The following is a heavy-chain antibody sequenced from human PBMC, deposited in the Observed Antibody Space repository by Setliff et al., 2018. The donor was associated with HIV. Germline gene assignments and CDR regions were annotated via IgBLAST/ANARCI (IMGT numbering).Heavy chain of an antibody. CDR2: MNTATGLP. Sequence: SSVKVSCKASGYIFTTYALNWVRQAPGQGLEWMGWMNTATGLPTYAQAFRGRFALSLDTSVNTAYLQISYLKAEEDTAVYYCARGGYDWNGIDHWGPGTLVTVSS. CDR3: ARGGYDWNGIDH. V-gene: IGHV7-4-1*02. CDR1: GYIFTTYA. D-gene: IGHD1-20*01. J-gene: IGHJ4*02.